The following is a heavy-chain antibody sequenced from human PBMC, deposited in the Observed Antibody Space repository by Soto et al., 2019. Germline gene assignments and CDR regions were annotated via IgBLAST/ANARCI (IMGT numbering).Heavy chain of an antibody. J-gene: IGHJ4*02. CDR2: ISSSSNTI. V-gene: IGHV3-48*01. CDR3: ALRAGPL. Sequence: EVQLVESGGGLVQPGGSLRLYCAASGFSFSTYSMNWVRQAPGEGLEWISYISSSSNTIYYADSVKGRFTISRDNAKNSLYLQMNSLRAEDTALYYCALRAGPLGGQGTLVTVSS. CDR1: GFSFSTYS. D-gene: IGHD6-13*01.